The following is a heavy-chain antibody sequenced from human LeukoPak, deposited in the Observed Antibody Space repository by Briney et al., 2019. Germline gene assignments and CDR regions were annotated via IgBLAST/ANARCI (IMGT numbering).Heavy chain of an antibody. CDR2: ISYDGSNK. CDR1: GFTFSSYA. J-gene: IGHJ3*02. Sequence: RGSLRLSCAASGFTFSSYAMHWVRQAPGKGREGVAVISYDGSNKYYADSVKGRFTISRDNSKNTLYLQMNSLRAEDTAVYYCAREEGSITIFGVVIDDAFDIWGQGTMVTVSS. D-gene: IGHD3-3*01. V-gene: IGHV3-30*04. CDR3: AREEGSITIFGVVIDDAFDI.